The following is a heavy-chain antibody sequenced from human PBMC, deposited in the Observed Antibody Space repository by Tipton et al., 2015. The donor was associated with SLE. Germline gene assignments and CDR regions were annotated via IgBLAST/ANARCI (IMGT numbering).Heavy chain of an antibody. J-gene: IGHJ4*02. Sequence: VQLVQSGGGLIQPGGSLRLSCAASGFTVSSNYMSWVRQAPGKGLEWVSVIYSGGSTYYADSVKGRFTISRDNAKNSLYLQMNSLRAEDTAVYYCARAHSGSYLFDYWGQGTLVTVSS. CDR2: IYSGGST. CDR3: ARAHSGSYLFDY. V-gene: IGHV3-53*01. D-gene: IGHD1-26*01. CDR1: GFTVSSNY.